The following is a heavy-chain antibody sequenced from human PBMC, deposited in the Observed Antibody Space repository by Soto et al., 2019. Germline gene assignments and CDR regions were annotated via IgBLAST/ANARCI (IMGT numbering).Heavy chain of an antibody. CDR1: GFTFTSYA. D-gene: IGHD3-16*02. CDR3: ARDRLRLGELSLIGYFDY. V-gene: IGHV3-30*15. Sequence: QVQLVKSGGSVIQPGRSLRLSCEASGFTFTSYAMHWVRQAPGKGLEWVAVISYDGINEYYADSVKGRFTISRDTSKNTLFLQMSSLRVEDTAVYYCARDRLRLGELSLIGYFDYWGQGTLVTVSS. J-gene: IGHJ4*02. CDR2: ISYDGINE.